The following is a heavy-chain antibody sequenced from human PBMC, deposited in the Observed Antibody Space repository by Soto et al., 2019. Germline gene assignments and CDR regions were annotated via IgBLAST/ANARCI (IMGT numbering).Heavy chain of an antibody. CDR2: IYHSGST. V-gene: IGHV4-4*02. CDR3: ARDDHIVVVPTSLGAMDV. Sequence: PSETLSLTCTVSGGSVSSNKWWRWVRQTPGKGLEWIGEIYHSGSTNYNPSLKSRVTISLDKSKNQFPLKLTSVTAADSAVYYCARDDHIVVVPTSLGAMDVGGQGTTVTVSS. D-gene: IGHD2-2*01. CDR1: GGSVSSNKW. J-gene: IGHJ6*02.